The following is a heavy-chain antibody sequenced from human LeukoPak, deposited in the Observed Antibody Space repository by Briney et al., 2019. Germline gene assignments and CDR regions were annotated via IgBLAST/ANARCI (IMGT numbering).Heavy chain of an antibody. CDR2: ISWNSGSI. J-gene: IGHJ4*02. V-gene: IGHV3-9*01. CDR3: AKDFYDSSGYQYYFDY. CDR1: GFTFDDYA. D-gene: IGHD3-22*01. Sequence: GGSLRLSCAASGFTFDDYAMHWVRQAPGKGLEWVSGISWNSGSIGYADSVKGRFTISGDNAKNSLYLQMNSLRAEDTALYYCAKDFYDSSGYQYYFDYWGQGTLVTVSS.